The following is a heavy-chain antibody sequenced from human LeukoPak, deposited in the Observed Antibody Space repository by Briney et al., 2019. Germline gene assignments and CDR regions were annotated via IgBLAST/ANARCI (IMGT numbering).Heavy chain of an antibody. Sequence: PGVSLRLSCAASGLTFRNYHMPWVPQSPEKGLQWLQSFRCSVSITYYEDSAKGRFTIYRENYNNTLYLQINSLRAEDTAVYYCAKALSRSGPAYGAWGQGTLVTVSS. D-gene: IGHD3-16*01. CDR3: AKALSRSGPAYGA. CDR1: GLTFRNYH. V-gene: IGHV3-23*01. J-gene: IGHJ5*02. CDR2: FRCSVSIT.